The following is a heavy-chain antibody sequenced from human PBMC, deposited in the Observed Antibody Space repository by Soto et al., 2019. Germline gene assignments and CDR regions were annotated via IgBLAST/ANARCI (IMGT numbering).Heavy chain of an antibody. J-gene: IGHJ3*02. CDR3: ARGGDYYDSSGYPDAFDI. CDR1: GGSFSGYY. D-gene: IGHD3-22*01. Sequence: QVQLQQWGAGLLKPSETLSLTCAVYGGSFSGYYWRWIRQPPGKGLEWIGEINHSGSTNYNPSLKSRVTISVVTSKNKFSLKLSSVTAADTAVYYCARGGDYYDSSGYPDAFDIWGQGTMVTVSS. V-gene: IGHV4-34*01. CDR2: INHSGST.